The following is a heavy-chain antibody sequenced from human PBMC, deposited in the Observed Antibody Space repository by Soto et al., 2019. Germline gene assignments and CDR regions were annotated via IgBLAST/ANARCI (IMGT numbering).Heavy chain of an antibody. CDR3: RTQWLD. J-gene: IGHJ4*02. CDR1: GVMFSNPW. V-gene: IGHV3-15*01. D-gene: IGHD6-19*01. Sequence: SLRLSCAASGVMFSNPWMIWVRQAPGKGLEWVGLIKKKADGGTTDYAAPLKGRFTISRDDSKNTLYLQVSSLKTEDTAVYYSRTQWLDWGPGPLGTLS. CDR2: IKKKADGGTT.